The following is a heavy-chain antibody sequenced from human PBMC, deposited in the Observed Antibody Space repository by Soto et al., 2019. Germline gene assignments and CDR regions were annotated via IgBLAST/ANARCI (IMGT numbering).Heavy chain of an antibody. Sequence: GGSLRLSCAASGFTFSSYSMNWVRQAPGKGLEWVPSISSSSSYIYYADSVKGRFTISRDNAKNSLYLQMNSLRAEDTAVYYCARDYSSSWSKVNYYYYGMDVWGQGTTVTVSS. D-gene: IGHD6-13*01. CDR3: ARDYSSSWSKVNYYYYGMDV. J-gene: IGHJ6*02. V-gene: IGHV3-21*01. CDR2: ISSSSSYI. CDR1: GFTFSSYS.